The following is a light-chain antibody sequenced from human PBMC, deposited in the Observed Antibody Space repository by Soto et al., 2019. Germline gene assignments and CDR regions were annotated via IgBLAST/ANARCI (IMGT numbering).Light chain of an antibody. J-gene: IGLJ2*01. Sequence: QSALTQPRSVSGSPGQSLTISCTGTRGDVGGYNIVSWYQHHPGKAPKLMIYDVIKRPSGVPDRFSGSKSGNTASLSSSGLQAEHEADYYCCSYAGSSTLVFGGGTKLTVL. V-gene: IGLV2-11*01. CDR1: RGDVGGYNI. CDR2: DVI. CDR3: CSYAGSSTLV.